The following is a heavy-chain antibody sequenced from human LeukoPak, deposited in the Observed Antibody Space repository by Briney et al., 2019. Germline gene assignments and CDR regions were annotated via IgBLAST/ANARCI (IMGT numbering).Heavy chain of an antibody. CDR1: GYDFTSVG. CDR2: ISPYNDNT. CDR3: ARAGSGSGWYFDY. V-gene: IGHV1-18*01. J-gene: IGHJ4*02. Sequence: ASVKVSCKASGYDFTSVGITWVRRAPGQGLEWMGWISPYNDNTRYAQKFQGRVAMTTDTSTTTAYMELRGLRFNDTAVYYCARAGSGSGWYFDYWGQGTLVTVSS. D-gene: IGHD6-19*01.